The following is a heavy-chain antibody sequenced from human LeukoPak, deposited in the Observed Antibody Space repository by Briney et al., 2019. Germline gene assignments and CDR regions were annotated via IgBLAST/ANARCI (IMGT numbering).Heavy chain of an antibody. D-gene: IGHD6-19*01. CDR3: TKLKGWYGEGFFDY. J-gene: IGHJ4*02. CDR1: GFTVSSNY. Sequence: GGSLRLSCAASGFTVSSNYMSWVRQPAGKGLEWVSVLYSGGATFYADSVKGRFTISRDTSKNTLYLQMNDLRADDTAVYYCTKLKGWYGEGFFDYWGQGTLATVSS. CDR2: LYSGGAT. V-gene: IGHV3-53*01.